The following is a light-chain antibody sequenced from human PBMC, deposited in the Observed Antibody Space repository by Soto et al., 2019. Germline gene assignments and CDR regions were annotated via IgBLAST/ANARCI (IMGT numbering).Light chain of an antibody. V-gene: IGLV2-14*01. J-gene: IGLJ1*01. Sequence: SLTQPAPLSGSPGQSITLSRPGTSSDVGGYNYVSWYQQHPGKAPKLMIYDVSNRPSGVSNRFSGSKSGNTASLTISGLQAEDEADYYCSSYTSSSTLYVFGTGTKVTVL. CDR1: SSDVGGYNY. CDR2: DVS. CDR3: SSYTSSSTLYV.